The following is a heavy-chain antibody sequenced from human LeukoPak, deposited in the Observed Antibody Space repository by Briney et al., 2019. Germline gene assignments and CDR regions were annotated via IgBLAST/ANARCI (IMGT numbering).Heavy chain of an antibody. Sequence: GGSLRLSCAASGVTVSSNYMSWVRQAPGEGLEWGSVIYAGGNTYYADALKGRFTISRHNSKNTLPLQMSSLRVEDTAVYYCATAGSSQLLREYAMDGRRQATTVTVSS. D-gene: IGHD1-26*01. J-gene: IGHJ6*02. CDR1: GVTVSSNY. CDR2: IYAGGNT. CDR3: ATAGSSQLLREYAMDG. V-gene: IGHV3-53*04.